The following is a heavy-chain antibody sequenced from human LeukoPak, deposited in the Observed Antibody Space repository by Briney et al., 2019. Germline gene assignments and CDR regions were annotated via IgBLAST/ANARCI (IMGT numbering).Heavy chain of an antibody. CDR1: GYTFTSYY. D-gene: IGHD3-10*01. J-gene: IGHJ4*02. Sequence: ASVKVSCKASGYTFTSYYMPWVRQAPGQGLEWMGIINPSGGSTRYAQKLQGRVTMTRDTSTSTVYMELSSVRSEDTAVYYCASGQLWFGELDYWGQGTLVTVSS. V-gene: IGHV1-46*04. CDR3: ASGQLWFGELDY. CDR2: INPSGGST.